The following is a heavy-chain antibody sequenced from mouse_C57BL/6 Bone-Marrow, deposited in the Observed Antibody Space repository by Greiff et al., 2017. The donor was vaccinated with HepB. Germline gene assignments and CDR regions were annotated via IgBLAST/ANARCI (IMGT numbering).Heavy chain of an antibody. J-gene: IGHJ2*01. V-gene: IGHV5-6*01. CDR1: GFTFSSYG. CDR2: ISSGGSYT. CDR3: ARLGFDY. Sequence: EVMLVESGGDLVQPGGSLKLSCAASGFTFSSYGMSWVRQTPDKRLEWVATISSGGSYTYYPDSVKGRFTISRDNAKNTLYLQMSSLKSEDTAMYYCARLGFDYWGQGTTLTVSS.